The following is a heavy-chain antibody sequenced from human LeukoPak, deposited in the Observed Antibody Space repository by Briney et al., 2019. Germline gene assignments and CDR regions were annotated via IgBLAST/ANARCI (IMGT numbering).Heavy chain of an antibody. V-gene: IGHV4-38-2*01. D-gene: IGHD1-7*01. Sequence: SETLSLTCAVSSYSISSGYYWGWIRQPPVEGPEWIASMYHSGSTHYNPFLKDRVTISVDTSKNHFSLNLSSVTAADTAVYYCARSWNYGRAAEAFDIWGQGTMVTVSS. CDR1: SYSISSGYY. CDR2: MYHSGST. CDR3: ARSWNYGRAAEAFDI. J-gene: IGHJ3*02.